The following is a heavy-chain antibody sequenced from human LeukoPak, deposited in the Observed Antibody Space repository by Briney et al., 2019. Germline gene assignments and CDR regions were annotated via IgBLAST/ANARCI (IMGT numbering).Heavy chain of an antibody. J-gene: IGHJ4*02. D-gene: IGHD3-22*01. CDR2: MNPNSGNT. CDR1: GYTFTTYG. Sequence: GASVKVSCKASGYTFTTYGISWVRQATGQGLEWMGWMNPNSGNTGYAQKFQGRVTITRNTSISTAYMELSSLRSEDTAVYYCATTPRDHYYDSSGPRKGFDYWGQGTLVTVSS. V-gene: IGHV1-8*03. CDR3: ATTPRDHYYDSSGPRKGFDY.